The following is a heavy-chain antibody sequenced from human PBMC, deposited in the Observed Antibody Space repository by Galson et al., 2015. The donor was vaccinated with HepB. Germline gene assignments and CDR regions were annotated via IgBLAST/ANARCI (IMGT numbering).Heavy chain of an antibody. Sequence: SLRLSCAASGFTFSSYGMHWVRQAPGKGLEWVAVISYDGSNKDYADSVKGRFTISRDNSKNTLYLQMNSLRAEDTAVYYCAKDPQKWELPLYYFDYWGQGTLVTVSS. CDR3: AKDPQKWELPLYYFDY. CDR2: ISYDGSNK. CDR1: GFTFSSYG. J-gene: IGHJ4*02. V-gene: IGHV3-30*18. D-gene: IGHD1-26*01.